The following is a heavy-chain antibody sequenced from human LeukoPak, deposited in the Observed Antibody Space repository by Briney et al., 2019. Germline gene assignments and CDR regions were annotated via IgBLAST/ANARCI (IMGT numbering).Heavy chain of an antibody. V-gene: IGHV1-2*02. CDR1: GYTFTGYY. D-gene: IGHD2-2*01. Sequence: ASVKVSCKASGYTFTGYYMHWVRHAPGQGLEWMGWINPNSGGTNYAQKFQGRVTMTRDTSISTAYMELSRLRSDDTAVYYCARDFVPAAIPWFDPWGQGTLVTVSS. CDR3: ARDFVPAAIPWFDP. J-gene: IGHJ5*02. CDR2: INPNSGGT.